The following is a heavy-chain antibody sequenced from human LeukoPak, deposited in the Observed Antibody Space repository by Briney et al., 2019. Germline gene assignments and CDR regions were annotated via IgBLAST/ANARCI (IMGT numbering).Heavy chain of an antibody. J-gene: IGHJ6*02. Sequence: IRQSXXXXVEXXGRTYYRSMWYNDYAVSVKSRITLNPDTSKNQFSLQLNSVTPEDTAVYYCARADYGGAKSYYYGMNVWGQGTTVTVSS. CDR2: TYYRSMWYN. CDR3: ARADYGGAKSYYYGMNV. D-gene: IGHD4-23*01. V-gene: IGHV6-1*01.